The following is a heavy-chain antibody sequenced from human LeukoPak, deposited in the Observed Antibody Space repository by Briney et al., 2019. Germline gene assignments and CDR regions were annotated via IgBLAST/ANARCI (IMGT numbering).Heavy chain of an antibody. D-gene: IGHD6-19*01. CDR2: ISWNSGSI. J-gene: IGHJ5*02. CDR1: GFTFDDYA. CDR3: AKGGYSSGWTGWFDP. Sequence: PGGSLRLSCAASGFTFDDYAMHWVRQAPGKGLEWVSGISWNSGSIGYADSVKGRFTISRDNAKNSLYLQMNSLRAEDTALYYCAKGGYSSGWTGWFDPWDQGTLVTVSP. V-gene: IGHV3-9*01.